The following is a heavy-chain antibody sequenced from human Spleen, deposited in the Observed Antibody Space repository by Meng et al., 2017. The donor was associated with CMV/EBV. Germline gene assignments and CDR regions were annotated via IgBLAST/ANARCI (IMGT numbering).Heavy chain of an antibody. V-gene: IGHV1-46*01. CDR1: GYTFTSYY. Sequence: ASVKVSCKASGYTFTSYYMHWVRQAPGQGLEWMGIINPSGGSTSYAQKFQGRLSITTDKSTSTVYMELSSLRFEDTAIYYCARGDYDSGSYRDYWGQGTLVTVSS. CDR3: ARGDYDSGSYRDY. CDR2: INPSGGST. J-gene: IGHJ4*02. D-gene: IGHD3-10*01.